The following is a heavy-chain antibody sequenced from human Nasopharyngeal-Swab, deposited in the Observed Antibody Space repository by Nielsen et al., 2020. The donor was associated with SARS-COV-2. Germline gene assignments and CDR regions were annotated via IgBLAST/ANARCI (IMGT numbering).Heavy chain of an antibody. D-gene: IGHD6-13*01. Sequence: GGSLRLSCAASGFTFSDYYTSWIRQAPGKGLEWVSYISISGSTIYYADSVKGRFTISRDNAKNSLYLQMDSLRAADTAVYYCARVGQQRLKYWGQGTLVTVSS. J-gene: IGHJ4*02. V-gene: IGHV3-11*04. CDR2: ISISGSTI. CDR1: GFTFSDYY. CDR3: ARVGQQRLKY.